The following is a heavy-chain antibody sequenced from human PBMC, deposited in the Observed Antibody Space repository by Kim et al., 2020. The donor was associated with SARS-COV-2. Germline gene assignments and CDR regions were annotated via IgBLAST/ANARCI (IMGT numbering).Heavy chain of an antibody. CDR2: IDHSGST. CDR3: ARYIVKLSGAIWSAFDI. D-gene: IGHD2-15*01. CDR1: GGSFSDYY. V-gene: IGHV4-34*01. J-gene: IGHJ3*02. Sequence: SETLSLTCAVYGGSFSDYYWMWIRQSPRKGLEWIGEIDHSGSTKYNPSLKSRVTITLDTSKNQFSLNLRSVTAADTAVYYCARYIVKLSGAIWSAFDIWGQGTTVTVSS.